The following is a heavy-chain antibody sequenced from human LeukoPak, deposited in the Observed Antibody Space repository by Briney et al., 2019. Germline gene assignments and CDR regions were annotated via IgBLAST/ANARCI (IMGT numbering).Heavy chain of an antibody. V-gene: IGHV3-74*01. J-gene: IGHJ5*02. D-gene: IGHD3-22*01. CDR3: AREGSQYYFESGGYYNWFDP. Sequence: GGSLRLSCAASGFIFSKFWMHWVRQAPGKGLVWVSRINSDGSSTSYADAVKGRLTISRDNAKNTVYLQMNSLTVGDTAVCYCAREGSQYYFESGGYYNWFDPWGQGTLVTVSS. CDR2: INSDGSST. CDR1: GFIFSKFW.